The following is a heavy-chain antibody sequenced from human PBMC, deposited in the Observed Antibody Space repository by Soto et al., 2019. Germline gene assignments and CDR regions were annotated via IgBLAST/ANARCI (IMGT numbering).Heavy chain of an antibody. CDR3: ARADTAMAVDY. D-gene: IGHD5-18*01. CDR2: IYYSGST. Sequence: SETLSLTCTVSGGSISSGDYYWSWIRQPPGKGLEWIGYIYYSGSTYYNPSLKSRVTISVDTSKNQFSLKLSSVTAADTAVYYCARADTAMAVDYWGQGTLVTVSS. CDR1: GGSISSGDYY. V-gene: IGHV4-30-4*01. J-gene: IGHJ4*02.